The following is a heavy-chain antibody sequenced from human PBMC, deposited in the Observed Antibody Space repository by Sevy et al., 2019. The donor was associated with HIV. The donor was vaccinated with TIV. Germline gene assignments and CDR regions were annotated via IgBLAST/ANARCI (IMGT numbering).Heavy chain of an antibody. Sequence: GGSLRLSCAASGFTFDDYAMHWVRQAPGKGLEWVSGISWNSGSIGYTDSVKGRFTISRDNAKNSLYLQMNSLRAEDTAVYYCAKDKGYCTNGVCYTSYYYYGMDVWGQGTTVTVSS. D-gene: IGHD2-8*01. CDR2: ISWNSGSI. CDR3: AKDKGYCTNGVCYTSYYYYGMDV. J-gene: IGHJ6*02. CDR1: GFTFDDYA. V-gene: IGHV3-9*01.